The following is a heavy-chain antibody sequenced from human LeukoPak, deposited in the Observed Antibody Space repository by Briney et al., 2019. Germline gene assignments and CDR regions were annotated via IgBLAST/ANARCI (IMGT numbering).Heavy chain of an antibody. CDR2: IYHSGST. CDR1: GGSISSGGYS. CDR3: ARGNWGSEPAFDY. J-gene: IGHJ4*02. D-gene: IGHD7-27*01. Sequence: SQTLSFTCAVSGGSISSGGYSWSWIRQPPGKGLEWIGYIYHSGSTYYNPSLKSRVTISVDRSKNQFSLKLSSVTAADTAVYYCARGNWGSEPAFDYWGQGTLVTVSS. V-gene: IGHV4-30-2*01.